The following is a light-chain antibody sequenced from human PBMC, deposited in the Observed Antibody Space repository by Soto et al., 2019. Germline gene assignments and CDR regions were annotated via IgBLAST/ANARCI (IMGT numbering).Light chain of an antibody. J-gene: IGLJ3*02. CDR2: EVS. Sequence: QSALTQPASVSGSPGQSITISCTGTSSDVGGYNYVSWNQQHPGKAPKLMIFEVSNRPSGVSNRFSGSKSGNTASRTISGLQDEDEADYYCSSYASSSTGVFGGGTKLTVL. CDR1: SSDVGGYNY. V-gene: IGLV2-14*01. CDR3: SSYASSSTGV.